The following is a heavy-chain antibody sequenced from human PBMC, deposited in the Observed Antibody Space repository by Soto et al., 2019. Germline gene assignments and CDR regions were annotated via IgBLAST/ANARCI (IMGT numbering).Heavy chain of an antibody. V-gene: IGHV4-31*03. CDR1: GASISNGGFY. D-gene: IGHD3-16*01. Sequence: QVQLQESGPGLVKPSQTLSLTCTVSGASISNGGFYWIWIRQHPGNGLEWIGHLYYSGSTYHNPSLNSRVTMSLDISKNQFSLNLTSVAAADTGVYFCARLGVGYGLFTFGLVSWGQGTLVTVSS. CDR2: LYYSGST. J-gene: IGHJ4*02. CDR3: ARLGVGYGLFTFGLVS.